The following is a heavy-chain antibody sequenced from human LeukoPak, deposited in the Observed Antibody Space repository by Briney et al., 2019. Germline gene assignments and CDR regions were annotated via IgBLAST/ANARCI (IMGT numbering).Heavy chain of an antibody. CDR3: ARFLGPDAFDI. J-gene: IGHJ3*02. D-gene: IGHD7-27*01. CDR2: INHSGST. CDR1: GGSFSGYY. V-gene: IGHV4-34*01. Sequence: SETLSLTCAVYGGSFSGYYWSWIRQPPGKGLEWIGEINHSGSTNYNPSLKSRVTISVDTSKNQFSLKLSSVTAADTAVYYCARFLGPDAFDIWGQGTMVTVSS.